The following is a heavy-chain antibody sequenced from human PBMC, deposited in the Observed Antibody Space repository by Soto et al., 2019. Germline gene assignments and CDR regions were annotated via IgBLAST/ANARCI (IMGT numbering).Heavy chain of an antibody. D-gene: IGHD3-10*01. CDR3: AKGQYYYGSGSYYKPFYYYYMDV. CDR1: GFTFSSYG. J-gene: IGHJ6*03. CDR2: ISYDGSNK. V-gene: IGHV3-30*18. Sequence: GGSLRLSCVASGFTFSSYGMHWVRQAPGKGLEWVAVISYDGSNKYYADSVKGRFTISRDNSKNTLYLQMNSLRAEETAVYYCAKGQYYYGSGSYYKPFYYYYMDVWGKGTTVTVSS.